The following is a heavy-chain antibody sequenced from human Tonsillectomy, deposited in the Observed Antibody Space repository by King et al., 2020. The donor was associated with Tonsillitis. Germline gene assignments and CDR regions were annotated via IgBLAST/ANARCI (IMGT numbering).Heavy chain of an antibody. CDR1: GGSISSYY. CDR2: IYYSVST. CDR3: ASRRNGDSRGGFEDNGFDP. J-gene: IGHJ5*02. V-gene: IGHV4-59*01. Sequence: QLQESGPGLVKPSETLSLTCTVSGGSISSYYWSWIRQPPGKGLEWIGYIYYSVSTNYNPSLKSRVTISVDTSKNQFSLKLSSVTAADTAVYYCASRRNGDSRGGFEDNGFDPWGKGTMGTVS. D-gene: IGHD6-19*01.